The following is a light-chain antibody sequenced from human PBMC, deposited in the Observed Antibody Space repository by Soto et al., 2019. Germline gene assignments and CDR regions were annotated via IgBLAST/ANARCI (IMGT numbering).Light chain of an antibody. Sequence: QSVLTQPPSASAAPGQRVTISCSGTISNIGDNHVSWYQQVPGKAPKLLIYDNNKRPSGIPDRFSGSRSGTSATLAITGLQIGDEADYICGTWDTTMSGLLFGGGTKLTVL. CDR3: GTWDTTMSGLL. CDR1: ISNIGDNH. V-gene: IGLV1-51*01. J-gene: IGLJ2*01. CDR2: DNN.